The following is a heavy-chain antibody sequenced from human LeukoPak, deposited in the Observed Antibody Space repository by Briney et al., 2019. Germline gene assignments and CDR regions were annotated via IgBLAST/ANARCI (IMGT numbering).Heavy chain of an antibody. CDR2: IYYSGRT. D-gene: IGHD3-22*01. CDR1: GGSISSYY. V-gene: IGHV4-59*01. J-gene: IGHJ1*01. CDR3: ASVQNDSSGYYSAEYFQH. Sequence: SETLSLACTVSGGSISSYYWSWIRQPPGKGLEWIGYIYYSGRTNYNPSLKSRVTISVDTSKNQFSLKLNSVTAADTAVYYCASVQNDSSGYYSAEYFQHWGQGTLVTVSS.